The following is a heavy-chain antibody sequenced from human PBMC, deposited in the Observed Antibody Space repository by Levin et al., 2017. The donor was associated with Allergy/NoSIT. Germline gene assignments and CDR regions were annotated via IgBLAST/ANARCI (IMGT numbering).Heavy chain of an antibody. D-gene: IGHD6-19*01. CDR2: IFYSGDT. V-gene: IGHV4-30-4*01. CDR3: ARLNGVAAIDY. J-gene: IGHJ4*02. CDR1: VGAFYSGDYY. Sequence: SQTLSLTCSVSVGAFYSGDYYWSWIRRPPGKGLEWIGYIFYSGDTYFNPSLRSRLAMSVDTSNNQFSLHLTSVTAADTAFYYCARLNGVAAIDYWGQGTLVTVSS.